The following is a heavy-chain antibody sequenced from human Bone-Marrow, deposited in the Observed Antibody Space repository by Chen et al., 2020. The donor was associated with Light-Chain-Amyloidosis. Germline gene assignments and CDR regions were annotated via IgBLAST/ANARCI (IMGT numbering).Heavy chain of an antibody. V-gene: IGHV3-30*18. CDR3: ANVAARGYGMDV. CDR2: ISYDGSNK. D-gene: IGHD6-6*01. CDR1: GFTFSSYG. J-gene: IGHJ6*02. Sequence: QVQLVESGGGVVQPGRSRRLSWAASGFTFSSYGMHWVRQAPGKGLEWVAVISYDGSNKYYAYSVKGRFTISRDNSKNTLYLQMNSLRAEDTAVYYCANVAARGYGMDVWGQGTTVTVSS.